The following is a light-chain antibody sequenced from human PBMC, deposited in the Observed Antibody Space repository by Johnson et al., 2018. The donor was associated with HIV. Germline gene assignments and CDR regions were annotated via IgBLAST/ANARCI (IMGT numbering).Light chain of an antibody. CDR3: GTWDSSLSAGYV. CDR1: SSNIGNNY. V-gene: IGLV1-51*01. CDR2: DNN. Sequence: QPVLTQPPSVSAAPGQKVTISCSGSSSNIGNNYVSWYQQLPGTAPKLLIYDNNKRPSGIPDRFSGSKSGTSATLGITGLQTGDEADYYCGTWDSSLSAGYVFGTWTKVTVL. J-gene: IGLJ1*01.